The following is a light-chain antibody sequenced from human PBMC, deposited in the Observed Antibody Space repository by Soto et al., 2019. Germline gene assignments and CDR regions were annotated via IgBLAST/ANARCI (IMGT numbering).Light chain of an antibody. CDR2: GAS. CDR3: QQYGSSRWT. Sequence: EIVLTQSPCTLSLSPGERATLSCRASQSVGSAYLAWYQHKPGQAPRLLIYGASSRATGIPDRISGSGSGTDFTLTISRLEPEDFAVYYCQQYGSSRWTFGQGTKVEAK. V-gene: IGKV3-20*01. CDR1: QSVGSAY. J-gene: IGKJ1*01.